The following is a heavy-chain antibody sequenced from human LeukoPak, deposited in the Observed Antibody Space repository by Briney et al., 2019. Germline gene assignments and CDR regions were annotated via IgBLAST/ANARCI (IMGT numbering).Heavy chain of an antibody. CDR3: ARDTIAQARGGSAFDI. CDR1: GYTFTNYW. D-gene: IGHD3-16*01. V-gene: IGHV5-51*01. J-gene: IGHJ3*02. CDR2: IYPGDSDT. Sequence: GESLKISCKGSGYTFTNYWIAWVRQMPGKGLEWMGIIYPGDSDTRYSPSFQGQVTISADKSISTAYLQWSSLKASDTAMYYCARDTIAQARGGSAFDIWGQGTMVTVSS.